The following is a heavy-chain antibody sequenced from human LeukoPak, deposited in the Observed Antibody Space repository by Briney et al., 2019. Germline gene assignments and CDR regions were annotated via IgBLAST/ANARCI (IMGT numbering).Heavy chain of an antibody. J-gene: IGHJ6*03. Sequence: GGSLRLSCAASGFTFSSYGMHWVRQAPGKGLEWVAFIRYDGSNKYYADSVKGRFTISRDNSKNTLYLQMNSLRAEDTAVYYCARVHQMEGENHYGDYYYYYYMDVWGKGTTVTVSS. CDR1: GFTFSSYG. CDR2: IRYDGSNK. V-gene: IGHV3-30*02. CDR3: ARVHQMEGENHYGDYYYYYYMDV. D-gene: IGHD4-17*01.